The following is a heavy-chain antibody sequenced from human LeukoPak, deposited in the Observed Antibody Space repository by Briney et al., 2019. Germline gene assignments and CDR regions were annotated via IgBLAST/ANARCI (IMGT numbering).Heavy chain of an antibody. CDR2: ISWNSGSI. Sequence: GGSLRLSCADSGFTFDDYAMHWVRQAPGKGLEWVSGISWNSGSIGYADSVKGRFTISRDNAKNSLYLQMNSLRAEDTALYYCAKDMFSWYGVDAFDIWGQGTMVTVSS. D-gene: IGHD6-13*01. V-gene: IGHV3-9*01. J-gene: IGHJ3*02. CDR3: AKDMFSWYGVDAFDI. CDR1: GFTFDDYA.